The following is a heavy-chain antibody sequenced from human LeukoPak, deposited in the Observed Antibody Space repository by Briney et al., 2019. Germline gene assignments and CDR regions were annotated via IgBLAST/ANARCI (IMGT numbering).Heavy chain of an antibody. D-gene: IGHD3-10*01. CDR2: ISYDGSNK. CDR3: ARDLGGSGSYYYYYYGMDV. J-gene: IGHJ6*02. CDR1: GFTFSSYA. Sequence: GRSLRLSCAASGFTFSSYAMHWVRQAPGKGLEWVAVISYDGSNKYYAGSVKGRFTISRDNSKNTLYLQMNSLRAEDTAVYYCARDLGGSGSYYYYYYGMDVWGQGTTVTVSS. V-gene: IGHV3-30-3*01.